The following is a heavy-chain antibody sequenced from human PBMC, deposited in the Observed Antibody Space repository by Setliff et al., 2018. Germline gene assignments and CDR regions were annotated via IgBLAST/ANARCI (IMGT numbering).Heavy chain of an antibody. D-gene: IGHD6-19*01. CDR3: AREQWLDPPGYYYMDV. CDR2: IYIGGSA. Sequence: SETLSLTCTVSGGSISSYYWSWIRQPAGKGLEWIGHIYIGGSANYNPSLKSRVTMSIDTSKDQFSLKLNSVTAADMAVYYRAREQWLDPPGYYYMDVWAKGTTVTVSS. V-gene: IGHV4-4*07. CDR1: GGSISSYY. J-gene: IGHJ6*03.